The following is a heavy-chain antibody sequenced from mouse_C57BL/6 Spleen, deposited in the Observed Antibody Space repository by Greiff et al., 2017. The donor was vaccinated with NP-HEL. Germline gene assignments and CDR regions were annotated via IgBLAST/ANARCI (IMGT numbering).Heavy chain of an antibody. CDR2: ISSGSSTI. D-gene: IGHD2-4*01. J-gene: IGHJ1*03. V-gene: IGHV5-17*01. Sequence: DVMLVESGGGLVKPGGSLKLSCAASGFTFSDYGMHWVRPAPEKGLEWVAYISSGSSTIYYADTVKGRFTISRDNAKNTLFLQMTSLRSEDTAMYYCARPGLRRDWYFDVWGTGTTVTVSS. CDR3: ARPGLRRDWYFDV. CDR1: GFTFSDYG.